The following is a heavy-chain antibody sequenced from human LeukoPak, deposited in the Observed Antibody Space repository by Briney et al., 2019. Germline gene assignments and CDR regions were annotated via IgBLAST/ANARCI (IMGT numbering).Heavy chain of an antibody. CDR3: ARKFGGNRGWNDY. CDR2: ITTSATTI. D-gene: IGHD4-23*01. J-gene: IGHJ4*02. CDR1: GFTFSGYY. V-gene: IGHV3-11*01. Sequence: PGGSLRLSCAVSGFTFSGYYMSWIRQAPGKGLEWTSYITTSATTIYYADSVKGRFTMSRDNAKNSLFLQMNSQRAEDTAVYYCARKFGGNRGWNDYWGQGTLVTVSS.